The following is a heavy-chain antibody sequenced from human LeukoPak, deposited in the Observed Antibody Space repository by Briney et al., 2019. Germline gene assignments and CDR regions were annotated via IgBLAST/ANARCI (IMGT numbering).Heavy chain of an antibody. CDR3: AKDLTPSRYGSGSQGQFDY. CDR2: ISAYNGNT. J-gene: IGHJ4*02. D-gene: IGHD3-10*01. V-gene: IGHV1-18*01. CDR1: GYTFTSYG. Sequence: ASVKVSCKASGYTFTSYGISWVRQAPGQGLEWMGWISAYNGNTNYAQKLQGRVTMTTDTSTSTAYMELRSLRSDDTAVYYCAKDLTPSRYGSGSQGQFDYWGQGTLVTVSS.